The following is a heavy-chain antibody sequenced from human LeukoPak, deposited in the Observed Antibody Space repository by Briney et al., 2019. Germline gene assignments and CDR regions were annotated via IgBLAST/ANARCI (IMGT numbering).Heavy chain of an antibody. D-gene: IGHD6-19*01. J-gene: IGHJ6*02. CDR3: ARRTYSSGWRSYYYYGMDV. V-gene: IGHV4-4*02. CDR2: IYHSGST. Sequence: SETLSLTCAVSSGSISSSNWWSWVRQPPGKGLEWIGEIYHSGSTNYNPSLKSRVTISVDKSKNQFSLKLSSVTAADTAVYYCARRTYSSGWRSYYYYGMDVWGQGTTVTVSS. CDR1: SGSISSSNW.